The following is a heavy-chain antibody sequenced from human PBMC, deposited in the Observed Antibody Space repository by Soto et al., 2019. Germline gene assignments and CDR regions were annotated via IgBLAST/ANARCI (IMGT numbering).Heavy chain of an antibody. J-gene: IGHJ6*02. CDR1: GLIFSNYG. CDR3: GTDRAGGAVMGV. V-gene: IGHV3-21*01. CDR2: ISSGGEYI. D-gene: IGHD6-13*01. Sequence: EVQLVESGGGLVKPGGSLRLSCTASGLIFSNYGMNWVRQAAGKRPEWVSSISSGGEYIDYADSVKGRLTISRDNANKRLYRQLTSLGVEDTAVYYCGTDRAGGAVMGVWGQGTTVTVSS.